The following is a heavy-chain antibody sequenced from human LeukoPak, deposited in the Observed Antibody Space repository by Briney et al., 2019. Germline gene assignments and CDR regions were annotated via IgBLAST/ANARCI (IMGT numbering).Heavy chain of an antibody. CDR1: GFTFDDYA. CDR3: AKEGREGAAGTYFDY. CDR2: ISWNSGST. Sequence: PGRSLRLSCAASGFTFDDYAMHWVRQAPGKGLEWVSGISWNSGSTGYADSVKGRFTISRDNSKNSLYLQMNSLRTEDTALYYCAKEGREGAAGTYFDYWGQGTLVTVSS. D-gene: IGHD6-13*01. J-gene: IGHJ4*02. V-gene: IGHV3-9*01.